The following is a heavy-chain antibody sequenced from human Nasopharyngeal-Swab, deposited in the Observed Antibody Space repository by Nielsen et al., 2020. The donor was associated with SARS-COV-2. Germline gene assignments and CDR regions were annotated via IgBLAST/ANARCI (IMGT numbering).Heavy chain of an antibody. Sequence: GGSLRLSCEASRMMFSDYEMNWVRQAPGKGLEWVSYISSSGSTTYYADSVKGRFTISRDNTKNSLFLQMSSLSAEDTAVYYCASSPFITVMERALDHWGQGTLVTVSS. D-gene: IGHD3-22*01. J-gene: IGHJ4*02. CDR2: ISSSGSTT. V-gene: IGHV3-48*03. CDR3: ASSPFITVMERALDH. CDR1: RMMFSDYE.